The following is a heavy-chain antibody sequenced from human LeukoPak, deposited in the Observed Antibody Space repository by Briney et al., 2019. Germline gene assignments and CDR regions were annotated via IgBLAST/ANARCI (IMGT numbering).Heavy chain of an antibody. CDR1: GFTFSTYG. CDR2: IGSNGVST. J-gene: IGHJ3*01. Sequence: GGSLRLSCSASGFTFSTYGMHWVRQAPGRGLEYVSAIGSNGVSTYYADSVKGRFTISRDNAKDSLYLQMNSLRAEDTAVYYCTRVGYYDFWGQGTMVTVSS. V-gene: IGHV3-64*04. CDR3: TRVGYYDF. D-gene: IGHD3-10*01.